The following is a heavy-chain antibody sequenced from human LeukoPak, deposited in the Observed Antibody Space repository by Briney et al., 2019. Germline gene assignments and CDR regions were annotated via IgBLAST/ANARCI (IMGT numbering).Heavy chain of an antibody. CDR1: GGSISNYY. J-gene: IGHJ6*02. CDR2: IFFSGTT. D-gene: IGHD4-17*01. V-gene: IGHV4-59*01. Sequence: SETLSLTCTVSGGSISNYYWSWLRQPPGKGLEWIGYIFFSGTTNINPSLKSRVTISVDMSKNQFSLKLSSVTAADTAVYYCAREDPQTTVPEGLDVWGQGTTVTVSS. CDR3: AREDPQTTVPEGLDV.